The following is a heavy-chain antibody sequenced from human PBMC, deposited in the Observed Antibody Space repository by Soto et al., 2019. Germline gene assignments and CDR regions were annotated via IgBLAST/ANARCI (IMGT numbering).Heavy chain of an antibody. Sequence: EVQLVESGGGLVQPGGSLRLSCVGSGFTFRSYWMHWVRQAPGKGPVWVSRINPAGSASSYADFVKGRVIVSRDNAKNTLYLEMNCLSAEDTAVYYCATGGYSYGWGYWGQRTLVTVSS. J-gene: IGHJ4*02. CDR2: INPAGSAS. D-gene: IGHD5-18*01. CDR1: GFTFRSYW. V-gene: IGHV3-74*01. CDR3: ATGGYSYGWGY.